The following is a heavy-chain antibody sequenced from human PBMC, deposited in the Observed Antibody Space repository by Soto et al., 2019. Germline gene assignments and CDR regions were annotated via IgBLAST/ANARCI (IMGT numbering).Heavy chain of an antibody. CDR1: GFTFSDHY. D-gene: IGHD4-17*01. J-gene: IGHJ5*02. V-gene: IGHV3-72*01. Sequence: EVQLVESGGGLVQPGGSLRLSCAASGFTFSDHYMDWVRQAPGKGLEWVGRTRNKANSYTTEYAASVKGRFTISRDDSKNSLYLQMNSLKTEDTAVYYCARLFYGDYVDGFWFDPWVQGTLVTVSS. CDR3: ARLFYGDYVDGFWFDP. CDR2: TRNKANSYTT.